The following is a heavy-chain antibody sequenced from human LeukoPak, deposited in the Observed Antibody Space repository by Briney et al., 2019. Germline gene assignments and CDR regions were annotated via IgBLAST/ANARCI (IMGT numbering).Heavy chain of an antibody. CDR1: GFTFSSYA. Sequence: TGGSLRLSCAASGFTFSSYAMHWVRQAPGKGLEWVAVISYDGSNKYYADSVKGRFTISRDNSKNTLYLQMNSLRVEDTAVYHCARGQWLELFDLWGQGTLVTVSS. V-gene: IGHV3-30-3*01. D-gene: IGHD6-19*01. CDR2: ISYDGSNK. CDR3: ARGQWLELFDL. J-gene: IGHJ4*02.